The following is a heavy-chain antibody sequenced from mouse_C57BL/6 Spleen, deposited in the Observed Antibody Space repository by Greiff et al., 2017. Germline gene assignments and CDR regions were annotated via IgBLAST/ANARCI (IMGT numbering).Heavy chain of an antibody. V-gene: IGHV6-3*01. J-gene: IGHJ2*01. CDR1: GFTFSNYW. CDR3: TGVYFDY. CDR2: IRLKSDNYAT. Sequence: EVKLVESGGGLVQPGGSMKLSCVASGFTFSNYWMNWVRQSPEKGLEWVAQIRLKSDNYATHYAESVKGRFTISRDDSKSSVYLQMNNVKAAATGIYYCTGVYFDYWGQGTTLTVSS.